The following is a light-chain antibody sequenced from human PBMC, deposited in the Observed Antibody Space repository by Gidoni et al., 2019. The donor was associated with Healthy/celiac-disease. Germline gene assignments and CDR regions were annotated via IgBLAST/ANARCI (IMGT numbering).Light chain of an antibody. J-gene: IGKJ3*01. CDR1: QSSSSY. Sequence: DIQMTQSPSSLSASVGDRVTITCRASQSSSSYLNWYQQKPGKAPKLLIYAASSLQSGVPSRFSGSGSGTDFTLTISSLQPEDFATYYCQQSYSTPRLTFGPGTKVDIK. V-gene: IGKV1-39*01. CDR3: QQSYSTPRLT. CDR2: AAS.